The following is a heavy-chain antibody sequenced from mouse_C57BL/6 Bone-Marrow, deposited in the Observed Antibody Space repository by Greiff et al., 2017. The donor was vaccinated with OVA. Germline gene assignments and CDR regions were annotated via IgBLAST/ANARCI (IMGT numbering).Heavy chain of an antibody. Sequence: EVKVVESGPGLAKPSQTLSLTCSVTGYSITSDYWNWIRKFPGNKLEYMGYISYSGSTYYNPSLKSRISITRDTSKNQYYLQLNSVTTEDTATYYCARYGMVTTGYYYAMDYWGQGTSVTVSS. D-gene: IGHD2-3*01. CDR1: GYSITSDY. V-gene: IGHV3-8*01. CDR3: ARYGMVTTGYYYAMDY. J-gene: IGHJ4*01. CDR2: ISYSGST.